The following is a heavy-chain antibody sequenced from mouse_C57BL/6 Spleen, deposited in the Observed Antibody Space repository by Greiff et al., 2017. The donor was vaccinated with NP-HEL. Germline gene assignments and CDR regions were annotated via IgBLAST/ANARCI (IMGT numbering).Heavy chain of an antibody. V-gene: IGHV3-6*01. CDR3: ARNYYGSRTLDY. CDR1: GYSITSGYY. Sequence: EVQLQESGPGLVKPSQSLSLTCSVTGYSITSGYYWNWIRQFPGNKLEWMGYISYDGSNNYNPSLKNRISITRDTSKNQFFLKLNSVTTEDTATYYCARNYYGSRTLDYWGQGTTLTVSS. J-gene: IGHJ2*01. D-gene: IGHD1-1*01. CDR2: ISYDGSN.